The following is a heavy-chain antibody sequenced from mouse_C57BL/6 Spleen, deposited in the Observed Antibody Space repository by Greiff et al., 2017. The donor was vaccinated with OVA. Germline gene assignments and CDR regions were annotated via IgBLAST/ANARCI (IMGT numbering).Heavy chain of an antibody. D-gene: IGHD1-2*01. CDR3: ARFHYDWYFDV. J-gene: IGHJ1*03. CDR2: IFPGSGST. Sequence: VQLQQSGPELVKPGASVKISCKASGYTFTDYYINWVKQRPGQGLEWIGWIFPGSGSTYYNEKFKGKATLTVDTSSSTAYMLLSSLTSEDSAVYFCARFHYDWYFDVWGTGTTVTVSS. CDR1: GYTFTDYY. V-gene: IGHV1-75*01.